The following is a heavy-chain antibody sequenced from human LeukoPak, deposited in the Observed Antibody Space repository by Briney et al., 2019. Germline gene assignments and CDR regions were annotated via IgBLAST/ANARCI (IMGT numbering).Heavy chain of an antibody. CDR2: IWKDGSKK. V-gene: IGHV3-33*01. D-gene: IGHD3-22*01. J-gene: IGHJ4*02. CDR1: GFTFSIYG. Sequence: GGSLRLSCAASGFTFSIYGMHWVRQAPGKGLEWVAVIWKDGSKKYYADSVKGRFTISRDNSKNTLDLQMNSLRDEDTAVYYCAIEEGSSGYYNYWGQGILVTVSS. CDR3: AIEEGSSGYYNY.